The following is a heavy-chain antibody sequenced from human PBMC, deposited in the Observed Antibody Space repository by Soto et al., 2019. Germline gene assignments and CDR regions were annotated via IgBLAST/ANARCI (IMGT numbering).Heavy chain of an antibody. D-gene: IGHD3-22*01. V-gene: IGHV4-39*07. CDR1: GGSIASTTYY. Sequence: PSETLSLTCTVSGGSIASTTYYWGWIRQPPGKGLEWIGKIYYSGSTYYNPSLKSRVTISVDTSKNQFSLKLSSVTAADTAVYYCARVTYYYDSSGSDDAFDIWGQGTMVTVSS. CDR2: IYYSGST. CDR3: ARVTYYYDSSGSDDAFDI. J-gene: IGHJ3*02.